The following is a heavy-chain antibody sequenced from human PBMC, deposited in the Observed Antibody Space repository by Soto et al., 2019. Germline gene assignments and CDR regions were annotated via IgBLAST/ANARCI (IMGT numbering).Heavy chain of an antibody. V-gene: IGHV1-18*01. CDR1: GYTFNIYG. J-gene: IGHJ5*02. CDR3: VRVDSRPPFHWIDP. CDR2: ISAFNGKT. Sequence: ASVKVSCKASGYTFNIYGINWVRQAPGQGLEWMGWISAFNGKTNYAQNVQGRVTMTTDTSTSTAYVELRSLRSDDTAVYYCVRVDSRPPFHWIDPWGQATLVTVSS. D-gene: IGHD2-2*03.